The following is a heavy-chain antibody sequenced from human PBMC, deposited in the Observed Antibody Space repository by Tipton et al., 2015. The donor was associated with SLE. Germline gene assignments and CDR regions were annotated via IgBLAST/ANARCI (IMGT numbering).Heavy chain of an antibody. V-gene: IGHV4-34*01. CDR1: GGSFSGYY. CDR3: ARCRLIRFLEWSPPEAFDI. D-gene: IGHD3-3*01. J-gene: IGHJ3*02. CDR2: INHSGST. Sequence: TLSLTCAVYGGSFSGYYWSWIRQPPVKGLEWIGEINHSGSTNYNPSLKSRVTISVDTSKNQFSLKLSSVTAADTAVYYCARCRLIRFLEWSPPEAFDIWGQGTMVTVSS.